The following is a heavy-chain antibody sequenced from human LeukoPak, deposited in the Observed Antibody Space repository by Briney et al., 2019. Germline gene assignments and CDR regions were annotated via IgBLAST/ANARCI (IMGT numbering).Heavy chain of an antibody. CDR1: GFTFSSYA. D-gene: IGHD3-9*01. Sequence: YPGGSLRLSCAASGFTFSSYAMSWVRQAPGKGLEWVSAISGSGGSTYYADSVKGRFTISRDNSKNTLYLQMNSLRAEDTAVYYCARAVCLRYFDWAPYFDYWGQGTLVTVSS. J-gene: IGHJ4*02. V-gene: IGHV3-23*01. CDR3: ARAVCLRYFDWAPYFDY. CDR2: ISGSGGST.